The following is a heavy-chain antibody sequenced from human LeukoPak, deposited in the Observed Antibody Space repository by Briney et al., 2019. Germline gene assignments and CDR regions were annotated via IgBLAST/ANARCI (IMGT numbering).Heavy chain of an antibody. CDR2: IWYDGSNK. D-gene: IGHD6-19*01. J-gene: IGHJ4*02. V-gene: IGHV3-33*08. Sequence: PGGSLRLSCAASGFTFSSYGMHWVRQAPGKGLEWVAMIWYDGSNKYYVDSVKGRFTISRDNSRNTVYLQMNSLRAEDSAVYYCARGAQAVAASLDYWGQGTLVTVSS. CDR1: GFTFSSYG. CDR3: ARGAQAVAASLDY.